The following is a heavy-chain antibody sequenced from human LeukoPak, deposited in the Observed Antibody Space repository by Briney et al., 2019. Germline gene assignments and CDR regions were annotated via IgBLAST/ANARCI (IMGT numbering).Heavy chain of an antibody. V-gene: IGHV3-23*01. Sequence: GGSLRLSCAASGFTFSSYAMSWVRQAPGKGLEWVSAISGSGGSTYYADSVKGRFTISRDNSKNTLYLQMNSLRAEDTAVYYCAKTKWERHIYYYYMDVWGKGTTVTVSS. D-gene: IGHD1-26*01. CDR3: AKTKWERHIYYYYMDV. J-gene: IGHJ6*03. CDR2: ISGSGGST. CDR1: GFTFSSYA.